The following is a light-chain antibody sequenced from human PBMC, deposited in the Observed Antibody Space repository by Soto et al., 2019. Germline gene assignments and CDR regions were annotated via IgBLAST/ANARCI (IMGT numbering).Light chain of an antibody. CDR2: DTS. CDR3: KQRQNWPWT. J-gene: IGKJ1*01. CDR1: QVVSSY. Sequence: EIVLTQSPATLSLSPGERATLSCRASQVVSSYLAWYQQKPGQAPRLLIYDTSNRATGIPARFSGSGSGTDFTLTISSLEPEDFAVYYCKQRQNWPWTFGQGTKVEIK. V-gene: IGKV3-11*01.